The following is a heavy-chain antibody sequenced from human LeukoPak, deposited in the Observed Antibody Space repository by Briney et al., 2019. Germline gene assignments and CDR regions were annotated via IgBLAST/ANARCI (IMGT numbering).Heavy chain of an antibody. Sequence: PGGSLRLSCAASGFTFSSYAMSWIRQPPGKGLEWIGEINHSGSTNYNPSLKSRVTISVDTSKNQFSLKLSSVTAADTAVYYCAGAPSSSWYFDYWGQGTLVTVSS. J-gene: IGHJ4*02. CDR1: GFTFSSYA. CDR3: AGAPSSSWYFDY. V-gene: IGHV4-34*01. CDR2: INHSGST. D-gene: IGHD6-13*01.